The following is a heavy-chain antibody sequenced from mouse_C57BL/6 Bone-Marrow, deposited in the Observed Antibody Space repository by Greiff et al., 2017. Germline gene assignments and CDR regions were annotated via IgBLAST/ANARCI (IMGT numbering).Heavy chain of an antibody. CDR1: GYAFTNYL. CDR2: INPGSGGT. J-gene: IGHJ2*01. V-gene: IGHV1-54*01. CDR3: ARFGYYVRYFGY. D-gene: IGHD2-3*01. Sequence: QVQLQQSGAELVRPGTSVKVSCKASGYAFTNYLIEWVKQRPGQGLEWIGVINPGSGGTNYNEKFKGKATLTADKSSSTAYMQLSSLTSEDSAVYFCARFGYYVRYFGYWGQGTTRTVSS.